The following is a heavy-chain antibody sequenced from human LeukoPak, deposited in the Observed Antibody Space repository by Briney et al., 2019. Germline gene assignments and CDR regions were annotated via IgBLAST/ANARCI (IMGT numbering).Heavy chain of an antibody. CDR1: GFTFSNEW. Sequence: PGGSLRLSRGVTGFTFSNEWMHWVRQAPGKGLEWVALINQDGSAKQYVDSVKGRFTISRDNAKNSVYLQINSLRVEDTAVYYCVRLPRSNSVYWGQGTLVTVSS. J-gene: IGHJ4*02. D-gene: IGHD1-26*01. CDR3: VRLPRSNSVY. V-gene: IGHV3-7*01. CDR2: INQDGSAK.